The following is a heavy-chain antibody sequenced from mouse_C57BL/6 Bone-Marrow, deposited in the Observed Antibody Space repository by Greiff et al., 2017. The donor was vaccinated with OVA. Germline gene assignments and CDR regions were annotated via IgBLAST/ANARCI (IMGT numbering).Heavy chain of an antibody. CDR1: GYSFTGYY. Sequence: VQLQQSGPELVKPGASVKISCKASGYSFTGYYMHWVKQSHGNILDWIGYLYPYNGVSSYTQKFKGKATLTVDKSSSTAYMELRSLTSEDSAGYYGARRANWDWYVDVWGTGTTVTVSS. J-gene: IGHJ1*03. D-gene: IGHD4-1*01. CDR2: LYPYNGVS. V-gene: IGHV1-31*01. CDR3: ARRANWDWYVDV.